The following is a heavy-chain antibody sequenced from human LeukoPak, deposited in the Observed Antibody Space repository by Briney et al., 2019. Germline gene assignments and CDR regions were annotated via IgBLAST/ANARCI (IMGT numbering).Heavy chain of an antibody. Sequence: GGSLRLSCAASGFTSSSYAMSWVRQAPGKGLEWVSAISGSGGSTYYADSVKGRFTISRDNSKNTLYLQMNSLRAEDTAVYYCAKGYCSSTSCYKLDYWGQGTLVTVSS. CDR3: AKGYCSSTSCYKLDY. CDR1: GFTSSSYA. D-gene: IGHD2-2*02. V-gene: IGHV3-23*01. CDR2: ISGSGGST. J-gene: IGHJ4*02.